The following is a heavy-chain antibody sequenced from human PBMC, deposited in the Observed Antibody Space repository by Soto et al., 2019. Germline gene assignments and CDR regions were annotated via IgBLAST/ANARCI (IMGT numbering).Heavy chain of an antibody. D-gene: IGHD1-26*01. Sequence: GASVKVSCKASGYTFTSYYMHWVRQAPGQGLEWMGIINPSGGGTSYAQKFQGRVTMTRDTSTSTVYMELSSLRSEDTAVYYCARDDSGFSGSHYIDYFNYWGQGALVTVSS. CDR1: GYTFTSYY. CDR3: ARDDSGFSGSHYIDYFNY. V-gene: IGHV1-46*01. CDR2: INPSGGGT. J-gene: IGHJ4*02.